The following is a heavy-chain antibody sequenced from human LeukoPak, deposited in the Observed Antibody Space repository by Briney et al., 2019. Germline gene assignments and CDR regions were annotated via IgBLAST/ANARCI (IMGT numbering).Heavy chain of an antibody. CDR1: GFTFGNSW. J-gene: IGHJ3*01. D-gene: IGHD1-14*01. CDR2: INADGSTT. V-gene: IGHV3-74*01. Sequence: GRSLRLSCAASGFTFGNSWVHWVRQAPGKGLVWVSLINADGSTTTYADSVKGRFTISRDNARNTVFLQMNSLTIEDTAVYYCVVVVEPPDSDGFDVWGQGTMITVSS. CDR3: VVVVEPPDSDGFDV.